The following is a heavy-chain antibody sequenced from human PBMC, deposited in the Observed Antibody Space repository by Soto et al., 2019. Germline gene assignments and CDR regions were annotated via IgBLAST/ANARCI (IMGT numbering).Heavy chain of an antibody. CDR1: GGSISSSSYY. D-gene: IGHD6-6*01. Sequence: KTSETLSLTCIVSGGSISSSSYYWGRIRQPPGKGLEWIGSIYYSGSTYYNPSLKSRVTISVDTSKNQFSLKLSSVTAADTAVFYCARHRARNWFDPWGQGTLVTVSS. CDR2: IYYSGST. CDR3: ARHRARNWFDP. J-gene: IGHJ5*02. V-gene: IGHV4-39*01.